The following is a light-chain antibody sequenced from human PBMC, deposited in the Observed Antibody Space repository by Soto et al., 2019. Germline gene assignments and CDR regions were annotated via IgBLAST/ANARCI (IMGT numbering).Light chain of an antibody. Sequence: EFVLTQSPGTLSLSPGERATLSCRASQTVRNNYLAWYQQKPGQAPRLLIYDVSNRATGIPARFSGSGSGTDFTLTISSLEPEDFAVYYCQHRSKGPQTFGQGTKLEIK. V-gene: IGKV3-11*01. CDR3: QHRSKGPQT. J-gene: IGKJ2*01. CDR2: DVS. CDR1: QTVRNNY.